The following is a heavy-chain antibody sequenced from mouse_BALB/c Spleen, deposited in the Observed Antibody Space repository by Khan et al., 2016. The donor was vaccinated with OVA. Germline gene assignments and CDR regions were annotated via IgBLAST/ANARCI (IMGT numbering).Heavy chain of an antibody. CDR1: GYSITSNYA. CDR2: ISYSGST. J-gene: IGHJ4*01. Sequence: EVQLQESGPGLVKPSQSLSLTCTVNGYSITSNYAWNWIRQFPGNKLEWMGYISYSGSTNYNPSLKSRLSITRDTSKNQFFLLLHSVTTEDSATYDCARWNYYGYALDYWGQGTSVTVSS. D-gene: IGHD1-1*01. CDR3: ARWNYYGYALDY. V-gene: IGHV3-2*02.